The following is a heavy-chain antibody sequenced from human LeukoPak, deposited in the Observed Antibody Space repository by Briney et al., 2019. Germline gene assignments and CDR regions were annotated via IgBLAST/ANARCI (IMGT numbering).Heavy chain of an antibody. J-gene: IGHJ4*02. V-gene: IGHV3-30*04. Sequence: GGSLRLSCAASGFTFSSYAMHWVRQAPGKGLEWVAVISYDGSNKYYADSVKGRFTISRDNSKNTLYLQMNSLRAEDTAVYYCASARVGYNWNYAPPGLYWGQGTLVTVSS. CDR2: ISYDGSNK. D-gene: IGHD1-7*01. CDR1: GFTFSSYA. CDR3: ASARVGYNWNYAPPGLY.